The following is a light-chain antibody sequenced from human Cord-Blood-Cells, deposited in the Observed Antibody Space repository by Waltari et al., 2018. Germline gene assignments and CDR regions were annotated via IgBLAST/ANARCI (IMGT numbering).Light chain of an antibody. Sequence: NFMLTQPHSVSESPGKTVTISCTGSSGSIASNYVPWYQQLPGSAPTTVIYEDNQSPAGVPDRFSGSIDSSSNSASLTISGLKTEDEADYYCQSYDSSNHVVFGGGTKLTVL. CDR1: SGSIASNY. CDR3: QSYDSSNHVV. V-gene: IGLV6-57*02. J-gene: IGLJ2*01. CDR2: EDN.